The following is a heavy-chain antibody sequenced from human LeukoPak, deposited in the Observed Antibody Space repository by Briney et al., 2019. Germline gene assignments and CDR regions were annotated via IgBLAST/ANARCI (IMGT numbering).Heavy chain of an antibody. Sequence: GGSLRLSCDASGFTFNTYTMYWVRQAPGQGLEWVSGIRHSDGRTYYADSVRGRFTISSDIFKNTLYLQMNGLRAEDTAVYYCAKDILAVAGMVVGYWGQGTLVTVSS. D-gene: IGHD6-19*01. CDR3: AKDILAVAGMVVGY. CDR2: IRHSDGRT. J-gene: IGHJ4*02. V-gene: IGHV3-23*01. CDR1: GFTFNTYT.